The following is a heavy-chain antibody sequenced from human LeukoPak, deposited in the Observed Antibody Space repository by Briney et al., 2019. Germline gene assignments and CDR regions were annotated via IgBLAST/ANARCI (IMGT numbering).Heavy chain of an antibody. J-gene: IGHJ4*02. CDR2: IKQDGSEK. Sequence: GGSLRLSCAASGFTFSSSAMNWVRQAPGKGLEWVANIKQDGSEKYYVDSVKGRFTISRDNAKNSLYLQMNSLRAEDTAVYYCARGVVVPAAISHFDYWGQGTLVTVSS. CDR3: ARGVVVPAAISHFDY. V-gene: IGHV3-7*01. D-gene: IGHD2-2*02. CDR1: GFTFSSSA.